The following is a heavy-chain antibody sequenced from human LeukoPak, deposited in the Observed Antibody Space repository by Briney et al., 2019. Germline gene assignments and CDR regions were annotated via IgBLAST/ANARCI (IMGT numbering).Heavy chain of an antibody. Sequence: GGSLRLSCAASGFTVSSNYMSWVRQAPGKGLEWVSVIYSGGRTYYADSVKGRFTISRDNSKNTLYLQMNSLRAEDTAVYYCASSKWVAGTGWFDPWGQGTLVTVSS. CDR1: GFTVSSNY. CDR3: ASSKWVAGTGWFDP. J-gene: IGHJ5*02. D-gene: IGHD6-19*01. CDR2: IYSGGRT. V-gene: IGHV3-66*01.